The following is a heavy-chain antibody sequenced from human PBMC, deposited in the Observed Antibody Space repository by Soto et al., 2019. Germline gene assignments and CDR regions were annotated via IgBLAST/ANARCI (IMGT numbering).Heavy chain of an antibody. J-gene: IGHJ4*02. Sequence: QVQLQESASGLVKPLETLSLTCIVSGDSISSSFSWRWVRRPPGEGREWLGYIYHSGSTLYTPSLGGRITMSLYSSKNMCSLRMSAVTAADTAVYYCARGDIIRGAVIYSWGQGTLVSVSS. D-gene: IGHD3-10*01. CDR1: GDSISSSFS. CDR3: ARGDIIRGAVIYS. V-gene: IGHV4-30-2*01. CDR2: IYHSGST.